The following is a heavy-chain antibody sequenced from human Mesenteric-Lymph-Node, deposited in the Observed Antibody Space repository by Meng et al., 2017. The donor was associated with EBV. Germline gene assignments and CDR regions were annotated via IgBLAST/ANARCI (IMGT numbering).Heavy chain of an antibody. CDR3: ARDSGSYYYYLDY. CDR1: GSTFTSYA. D-gene: IGHD1-26*01. V-gene: IGHV7-4-1*02. CDR2: INTDTGNP. J-gene: IGHJ4*02. Sequence: QGQVVQSGLELRKPGASVKVSGKASGSTFTSYAINWVRQAPGQGLEWMGWINTDTGNPTYAQDLAGRFVFSLDTSVSTAYLQISSLKADDTAVYYCARDSGSYYYYLDYWGQGTLVTVSS.